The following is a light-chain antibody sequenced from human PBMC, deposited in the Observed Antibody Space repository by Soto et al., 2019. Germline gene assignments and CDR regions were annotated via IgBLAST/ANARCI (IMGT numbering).Light chain of an antibody. CDR2: EGS. J-gene: IGLJ2*01. Sequence: QSALTQPASVSGSPGQSITISCTGASSDVGSYNLVSWYQKHPGKAPKLIIYEGSKGPSGISNRFTGSKSGNTASLTISGLQAEDEAYYYCCSYAGSRTYVLFGGGTKLTVL. CDR1: SSDVGSYNL. CDR3: CSYAGSRTYVL. V-gene: IGLV2-23*01.